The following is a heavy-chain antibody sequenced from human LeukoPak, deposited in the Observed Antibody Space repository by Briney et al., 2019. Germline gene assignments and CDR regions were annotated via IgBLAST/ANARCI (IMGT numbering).Heavy chain of an antibody. Sequence: GGSLRLSCAASGFTFSSYSMNWVRQAPGKGLEWVSYISSSSSTIYYADSVKGRFTISRDNAKNSLYLQMNSLRAEDTAVYYCARRFYYFDYWGQGTLVTVSS. CDR1: GFTFSSYS. V-gene: IGHV3-48*01. CDR2: ISSSSSTI. J-gene: IGHJ4*02. CDR3: ARRFYYFDY.